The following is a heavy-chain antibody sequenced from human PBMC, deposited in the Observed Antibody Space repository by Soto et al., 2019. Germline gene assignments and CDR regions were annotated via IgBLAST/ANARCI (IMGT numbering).Heavy chain of an antibody. CDR3: ATVGDSGSYYGY. Sequence: SETLSLTCTGSGGSISSSSYHWGWIRQPPGKGLEWIGSIYYSGSTYYNPSLKSRVTISVDTSKNQFSLKLSSVTAADTAVYYCATVGDSGSYYGYWGQGTLVTVSS. CDR2: IYYSGST. D-gene: IGHD1-26*01. J-gene: IGHJ4*02. V-gene: IGHV4-39*01. CDR1: GGSISSSSYH.